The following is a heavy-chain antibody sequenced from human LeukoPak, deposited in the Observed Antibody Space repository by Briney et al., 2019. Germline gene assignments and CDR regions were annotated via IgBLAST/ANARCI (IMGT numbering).Heavy chain of an antibody. CDR1: GGSISSYY. V-gene: IGHV4-34*01. CDR3: ARVPYYDFWSGYSVVNGMDV. J-gene: IGHJ6*02. D-gene: IGHD3-3*01. CDR2: INHSGST. Sequence: PSETLSLTCTVSGGSISSYYWSWIRQPPGKGLEWIGEINHSGSTNYNPSLKSRVTISVDTSKNQFSLKLSSVTAADTAVYYCARVPYYDFWSGYSVVNGMDVWGQGTTVTVSS.